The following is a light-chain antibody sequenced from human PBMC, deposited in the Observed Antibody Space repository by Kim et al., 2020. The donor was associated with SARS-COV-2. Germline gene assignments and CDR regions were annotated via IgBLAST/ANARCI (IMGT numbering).Light chain of an antibody. CDR1: QSVSSSY. J-gene: IGKJ1*01. V-gene: IGKV3-20*01. Sequence: EIVLTQSPGTLSLSPGERATFSCRASQSVSSSYSAWYQQKPGQAPRLLIYDASTRATGIPDWFSGSGSGTDFTLTISRLEPEDFAVYYCQQYGSTPQTFGQGTKVDIK. CDR2: DAS. CDR3: QQYGSTPQT.